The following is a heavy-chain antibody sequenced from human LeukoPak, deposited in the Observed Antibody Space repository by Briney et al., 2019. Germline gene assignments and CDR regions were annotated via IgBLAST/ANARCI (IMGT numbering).Heavy chain of an antibody. CDR2: ISSSSYI. V-gene: IGHV3-21*01. CDR3: AKGPVAATLLYIDY. J-gene: IGHJ4*02. Sequence: PGGSLRLSCAASGFTFSSFTMNWVRQAPGKGLEWVSSISSSSYIYYADSVKGRFTISRDNAKNSLYLQMNSLRAEDTAVYYCAKGPVAATLLYIDYWGQGTLVTVSS. D-gene: IGHD2-15*01. CDR1: GFTFSSFT.